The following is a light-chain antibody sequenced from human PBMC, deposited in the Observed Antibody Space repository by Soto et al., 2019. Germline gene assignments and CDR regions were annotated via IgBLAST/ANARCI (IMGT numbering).Light chain of an antibody. Sequence: DIQMTQSPSTLSASVGDRVTITCRASQSISSWLAWYQQKPGKAPKLLIYDASSLESGVPSRFSGSGSGTEFTLTISSLQPAAFATYYCQQYNSYSRTFGQGTKVEIK. J-gene: IGKJ1*01. V-gene: IGKV1-5*01. CDR3: QQYNSYSRT. CDR1: QSISSW. CDR2: DAS.